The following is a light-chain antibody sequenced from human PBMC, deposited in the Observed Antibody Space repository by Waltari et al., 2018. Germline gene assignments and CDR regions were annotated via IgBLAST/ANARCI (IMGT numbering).Light chain of an antibody. J-gene: IGLJ3*02. V-gene: IGLV1-44*01. CDR3: ATWDDGLSGVV. Sequence: QSVLTQPPSASGTPGQRVTISCSGSSPNTGSNPVPWYQPPPATAPNPLISLNNRRPSGVPDRFSGSKSGTSASLAISGLQSEDEALYYCATWDDGLSGVVFGGGTKVTVL. CDR1: SPNTGSNP. CDR2: LNN.